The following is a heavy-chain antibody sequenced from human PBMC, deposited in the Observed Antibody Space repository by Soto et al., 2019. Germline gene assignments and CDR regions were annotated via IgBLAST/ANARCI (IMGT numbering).Heavy chain of an antibody. V-gene: IGHV3-7*01. Sequence: GGSLRLSCAASGFTFSNYWMSWVRQAPGKGLEWVANIKEDGSERYYVDSVKGRFTISRDNAKNSLYLQMTSLRPEDTAVYYCTRGHPSIYNYWGQGTLVTVSS. D-gene: IGHD4-4*01. J-gene: IGHJ4*02. CDR3: TRGHPSIYNY. CDR1: GFTFSNYW. CDR2: IKEDGSER.